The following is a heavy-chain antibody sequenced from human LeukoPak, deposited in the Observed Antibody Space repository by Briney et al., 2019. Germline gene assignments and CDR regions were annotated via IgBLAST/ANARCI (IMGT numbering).Heavy chain of an antibody. CDR2: IDPNSGVT. V-gene: IGHV1-2*02. J-gene: IGHJ4*02. CDR3: AVSVQAPPIPTFDY. Sequence: GASVKVSCTASGYTFTVYSIHWMRQAPGRGLEFVGRIDPNSGVTNYAQNFQGRVTMTTDTSVSTVYMELSRLTSDDTAVYYCAVSVQAPPIPTFDYWGQGTPVTVSS. CDR1: GYTFTVYS.